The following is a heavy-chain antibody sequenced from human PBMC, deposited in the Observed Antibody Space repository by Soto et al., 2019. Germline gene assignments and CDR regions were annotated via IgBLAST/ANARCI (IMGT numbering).Heavy chain of an antibody. CDR2: ISYDGSNK. CDR3: ARDVGRFLEWFDY. CDR1: GFTFSSYA. J-gene: IGHJ4*02. V-gene: IGHV3-30-3*01. Sequence: PGGSLILSCAASGFTFSSYAMHWVRQAPGKGLEWVAVISYDGSNKYYADSVKGRFTISRDNSKNTLYLQMNSLRAEDTAVYYCARDVGRFLEWFDYWGQGTLVTVSS. D-gene: IGHD3-3*01.